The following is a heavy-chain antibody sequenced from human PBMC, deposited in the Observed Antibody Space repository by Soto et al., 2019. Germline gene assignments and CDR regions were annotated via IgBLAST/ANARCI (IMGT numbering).Heavy chain of an antibody. CDR1: GFTFSDHY. CDR2: TRNKANSYTT. J-gene: IGHJ4*02. V-gene: IGHV3-72*01. D-gene: IGHD3-10*01. Sequence: GGSLRLSCEASGFTFSDHYMDWVRQAPGKGLEWVGRTRNKANSYTTEYAASVKGRFTVSRDDSQNSLYLQMNSLKTEDTAVYYCARSRSGTSHIAFDWWGQGTLVTVSS. CDR3: ARSRSGTSHIAFDW.